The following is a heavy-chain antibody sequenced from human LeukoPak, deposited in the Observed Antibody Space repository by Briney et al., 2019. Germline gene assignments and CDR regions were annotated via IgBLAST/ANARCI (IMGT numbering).Heavy chain of an antibody. J-gene: IGHJ6*02. CDR3: AREGGYGRV. Sequence: GGSLRLSCAASGFTFSTYGMHWVRQAPGKGLEWVAFIRFDGSNEYYADSVKGRFTIARDNSKNTLYLQMNSLRAEDTAVYYCAREGGYGRVWGQGTRVTVSS. D-gene: IGHD5-12*01. CDR1: GFTFSTYG. V-gene: IGHV3-30*02. CDR2: IRFDGSNE.